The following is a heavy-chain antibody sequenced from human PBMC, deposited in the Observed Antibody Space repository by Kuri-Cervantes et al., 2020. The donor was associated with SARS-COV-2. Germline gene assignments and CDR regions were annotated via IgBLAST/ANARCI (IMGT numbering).Heavy chain of an antibody. D-gene: IGHD3-3*01. J-gene: IGHJ6*03. V-gene: IGHV1-18*01. CDR2: ISAYNGNT. Sequence: ASVKVSCKASGYTFTSYGISWVRQAPGQGLEWMGWISAYNGNTNYAQKFQGRVTITADKSTSTAYMELSSLRSEDTAVYYCAREIYDFWSGSVNRYYYMDVWGKGTTVTVSS. CDR3: AREIYDFWSGSVNRYYYMDV. CDR1: GYTFTSYG.